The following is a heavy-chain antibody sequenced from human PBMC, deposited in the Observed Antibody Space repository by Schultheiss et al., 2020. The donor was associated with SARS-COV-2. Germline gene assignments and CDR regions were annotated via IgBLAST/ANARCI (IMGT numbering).Heavy chain of an antibody. V-gene: IGHV1-2*02. CDR3: AREICGGDCYLDY. J-gene: IGHJ4*02. D-gene: IGHD2-21*02. Sequence: ASVKVSCKVSGYTLTELSMHWVRQAPGQGLEWMGWMNPNSGNTGYAQKFQGRVTMTRDTSTSTAYMELSSLRSEDTAVYYCAREICGGDCYLDYWGQGTLVTVSS. CDR1: GYTLTELS. CDR2: MNPNSGNT.